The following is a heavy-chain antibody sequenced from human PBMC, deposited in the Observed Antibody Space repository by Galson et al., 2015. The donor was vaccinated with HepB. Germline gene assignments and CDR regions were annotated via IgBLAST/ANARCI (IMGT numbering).Heavy chain of an antibody. V-gene: IGHV1-24*01. J-gene: IGHJ6*02. CDR2: FDPEDGET. Sequence: SVKVSCKVSGYTLTELSMHWVRQAPGKGLEWMGGFDPEDGETIYAQKFQGRVTMTEDTSTDTAYMELSSLRSEDTAVYYCATVPGIAAAGTVGYYGMDVWGQGTTVTVSS. CDR3: ATVPGIAAAGTVGYYGMDV. D-gene: IGHD6-13*01. CDR1: GYTLTELS.